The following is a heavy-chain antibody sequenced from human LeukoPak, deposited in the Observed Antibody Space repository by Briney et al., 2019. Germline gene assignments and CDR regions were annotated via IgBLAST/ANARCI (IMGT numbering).Heavy chain of an antibody. V-gene: IGHV3-21*04. D-gene: IGHD6-13*01. CDR1: GFTFSSYS. CDR2: ISSSSSYK. J-gene: IGHJ4*02. Sequence: GGSLRLSCAPSGFTFSSYSMNWVRQAPGKGLEWVSSISSSSSYKYYADSVKGRFTISRDNSKNTLYLQMNSLRAEDTAVYYCAKGANGGSYSSSWPEQIDYWGQGTLVTVSS. CDR3: AKGANGGSYSSSWPEQIDY.